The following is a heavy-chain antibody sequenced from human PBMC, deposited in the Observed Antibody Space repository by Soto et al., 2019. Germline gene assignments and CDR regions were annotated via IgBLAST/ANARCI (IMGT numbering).Heavy chain of an antibody. CDR1: GGSISSYY. CDR2: IYYSGST. Sequence: SETLSLTCTVSGGSISSYYWSWIRQPPGKGLEWIGYIYYSGSTNYNPSLKSRVTISVDTSKNQFSLKMTSVTAADTAVYYCARRYGGNFDYWGQGTLVTVSS. J-gene: IGHJ4*02. V-gene: IGHV4-59*01. CDR3: ARRYGGNFDY. D-gene: IGHD1-26*01.